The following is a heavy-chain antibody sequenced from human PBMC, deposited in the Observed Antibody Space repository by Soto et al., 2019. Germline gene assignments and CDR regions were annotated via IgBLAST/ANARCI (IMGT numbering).Heavy chain of an antibody. CDR3: ANDRRGDAMVYGGNPDY. CDR2: ISYDGSNK. V-gene: IGHV3-30*18. D-gene: IGHD5-18*01. CDR1: GFTFSSYG. Sequence: GGSLRLSCAASGFTFSSYGMHWVRQAPGKGLEWVAVISYDGSNKYYADSVKGRFTISRDNSKNTLYLQMNSLRAEDTAVYYCANDRRGDAMVYGGNPDYWGQGTLVTVSS. J-gene: IGHJ4*02.